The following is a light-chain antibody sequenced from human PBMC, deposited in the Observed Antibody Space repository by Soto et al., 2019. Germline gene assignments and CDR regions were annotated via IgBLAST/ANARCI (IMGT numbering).Light chain of an antibody. CDR2: DAS. CDR1: QSVNRY. CDR3: HRRVNWPT. V-gene: IGKV3-11*01. Sequence: EIVLTQSPATLSLSPGERATLSCRTSQSVNRYLDWYQHKPGQAPRLLIYDASNRATGIPARFSGSGSGTDFSLTISSLEPEDFTVYYCHRRVNWPTFGPGTKVDIK. J-gene: IGKJ3*01.